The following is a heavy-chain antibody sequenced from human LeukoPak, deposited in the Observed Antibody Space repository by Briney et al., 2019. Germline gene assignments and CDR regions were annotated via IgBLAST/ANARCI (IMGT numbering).Heavy chain of an antibody. Sequence: GGSLRLSCAASGFTFSSYGMHWVRQSPGKGLEWVAFIRYDGSNKYYADSVKGRFTISRDNSKNTLYLQMNSLRAEDTAVYYCAKQYRNRGAFDIWGQGTMVTVSS. CDR1: GFTFSSYG. CDR3: AKQYRNRGAFDI. V-gene: IGHV3-30*02. CDR2: IRYDGSNK. D-gene: IGHD1-14*01. J-gene: IGHJ3*02.